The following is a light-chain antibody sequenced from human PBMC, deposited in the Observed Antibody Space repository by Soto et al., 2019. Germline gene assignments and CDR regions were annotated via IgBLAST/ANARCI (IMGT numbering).Light chain of an antibody. CDR1: STDVGYYNY. Sequence: QPASVSGSPGQSITISCTGSSTDVGYYNYVAWYQHHPGKAPKLMIYEVSNRPSGVSNRFSGSKSGNTASLAISGLQAEDEADYYCSSYTTSSTQVFGGGTKLTVL. V-gene: IGLV2-14*01. J-gene: IGLJ3*02. CDR2: EVS. CDR3: SSYTTSSTQV.